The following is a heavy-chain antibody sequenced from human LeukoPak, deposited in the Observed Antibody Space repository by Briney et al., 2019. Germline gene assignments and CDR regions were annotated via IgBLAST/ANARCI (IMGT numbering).Heavy chain of an antibody. D-gene: IGHD3-3*01. J-gene: IGHJ4*02. V-gene: IGHV3-64*01. CDR2: ISSDGGRT. CDR3: ATWSGYHHVY. Sequence: PGGSLRLSCAASGFTFSSSAMHWVRQAPGKGLEYVSAISSDGGRTYYGNSVKGRFTTSRDNSKNTLYLQMGSLRAEDMAVYYCATWSGYHHVYWGQGTLDTVFS. CDR1: GFTFSSSA.